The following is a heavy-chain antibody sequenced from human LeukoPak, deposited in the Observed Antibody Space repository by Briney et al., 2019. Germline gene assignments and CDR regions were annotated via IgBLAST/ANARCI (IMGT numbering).Heavy chain of an antibody. Sequence: SETLSLTCTVSGGSISSSSYYWGWIRQPPGKGLEWIGSIYYSGSTYYNPSLKSRVTISVDTSKNQFSLKLSSVTAADTAVYYCARKMSVRIAAASPEYYYYGMDVWGQGTTVTVSS. D-gene: IGHD6-13*01. V-gene: IGHV4-39*01. CDR3: ARKMSVRIAAASPEYYYYGMDV. J-gene: IGHJ6*02. CDR2: IYYSGST. CDR1: GGSISSSSYY.